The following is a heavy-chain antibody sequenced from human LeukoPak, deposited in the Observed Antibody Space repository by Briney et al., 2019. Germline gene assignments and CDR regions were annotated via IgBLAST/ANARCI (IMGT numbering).Heavy chain of an antibody. CDR3: ARGGASELYYFDY. Sequence: GGSLRLSCAASGFTFSRYGMHWVRQAPGKGLECVSVIYNGGNTYYADSVKGRFTISRDNSKNTLYLQMNSLRAEDTAVYYCARGGASELYYFDYWGQGTLVTVSS. D-gene: IGHD2-15*01. J-gene: IGHJ4*02. CDR1: GFTFSRYG. V-gene: IGHV3-53*01. CDR2: IYNGGNT.